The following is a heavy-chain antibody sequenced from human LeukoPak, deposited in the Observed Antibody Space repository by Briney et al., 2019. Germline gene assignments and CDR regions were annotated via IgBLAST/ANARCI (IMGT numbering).Heavy chain of an antibody. CDR2: ISNSGSSI. V-gene: IGHV3-11*04. J-gene: IGHJ6*03. CDR1: GFTFSDSY. CDR3: AKEGGGYDGAYYYYMDV. Sequence: PGGSLRLSCAASGFTFSDSYMTWIRQAPGKGLEWVSYISNSGSSIYYADSVKGRFTTSRDNAKSSLYLQMNSLRAEDTAVYYCAKEGGGYDGAYYYYMDVWGKGTTVTISS. D-gene: IGHD5-12*01.